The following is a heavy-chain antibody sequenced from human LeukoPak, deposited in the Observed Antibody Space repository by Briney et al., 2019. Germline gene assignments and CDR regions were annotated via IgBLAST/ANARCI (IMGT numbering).Heavy chain of an antibody. V-gene: IGHV3-74*01. J-gene: IGHJ3*02. CDR2: INSDGRRT. Sequence: GGSLRLSCAASGFTFSRYWMHWVRQVPGKGLVWVSRINSDGRRTSYADSVKGRFTISRDNAKSTLYLQMNSLRAEDTAVYYCARDRESAFDIWGQGTMVTVSS. CDR1: GFTFSRYW. D-gene: IGHD3-10*01. CDR3: ARDRESAFDI.